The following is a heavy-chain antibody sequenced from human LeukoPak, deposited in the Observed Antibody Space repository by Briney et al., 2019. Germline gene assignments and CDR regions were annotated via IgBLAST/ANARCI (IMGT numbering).Heavy chain of an antibody. CDR3: ASEALTIFPPCFDF. V-gene: IGHV4-59*01. J-gene: IGHJ4*02. CDR1: GGSISGYY. D-gene: IGHD3-9*01. Sequence: SETLSLTYTVSGGSISGYYWSWIRQPPGKGLEWIGYINHIGSTNYNPSLRSRVTISVDTSKNQFSLKLRSVTAADTAVYYCASEALTIFPPCFDFWGQGTLVTVSS. CDR2: INHIGST.